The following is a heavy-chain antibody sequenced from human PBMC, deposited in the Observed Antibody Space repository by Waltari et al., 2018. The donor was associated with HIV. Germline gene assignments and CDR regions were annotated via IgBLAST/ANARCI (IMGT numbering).Heavy chain of an antibody. D-gene: IGHD6-19*01. CDR2: ISGSGLST. CDR1: GFTFRGYD. CDR3: TRGADTLSSGSHDY. V-gene: IGHV3-23*01. J-gene: IGHJ4*02. Sequence: EVQLLESGGGWVQPGGSLRLSCAASGFTFRGYDLSWVRQAPGKGLEWVSDISGSGLSTQYTDSVKGRFTISRDTSTTTLYLQMNNLRAEDTALYYCTRGADTLSSGSHDYWGQGTLVTVSS.